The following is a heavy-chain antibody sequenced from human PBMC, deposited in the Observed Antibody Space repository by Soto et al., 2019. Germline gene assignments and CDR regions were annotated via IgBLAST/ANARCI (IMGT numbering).Heavy chain of an antibody. CDR1: GGTFSSYT. D-gene: IGHD6-19*01. CDR2: IIPILGIA. Sequence: QVQLVQSGAEVKKPGSSVKVSCKASGGTFSSYTISWVRQAPGQGLEWMGRIIPILGIANYAQKFQGRVTITGDKSTSTAYMELRSLRSEDTAVYYCARDEDIAVAVCSYWGQGTLVTVSS. CDR3: ARDEDIAVAVCSY. V-gene: IGHV1-69*08. J-gene: IGHJ4*02.